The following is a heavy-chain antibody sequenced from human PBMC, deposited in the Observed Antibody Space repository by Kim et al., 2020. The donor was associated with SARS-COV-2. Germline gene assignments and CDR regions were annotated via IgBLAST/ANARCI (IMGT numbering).Heavy chain of an antibody. V-gene: IGHV4-59*08. Sequence: SETLSLTCTVSGGSISSYYWSWIRQPPGKGLEWIGFIYYSGSTNFNPSLKSRVTITVDTSKNQFSLMLSSVTAADTAAYYCARPTSLYCNGWVDASDVWG. CDR2: IYYSGST. CDR1: GGSISSYY. J-gene: IGHJ3*01. CDR3: ARPTSLYCNGWVDASDV. D-gene: IGHD6-19*01.